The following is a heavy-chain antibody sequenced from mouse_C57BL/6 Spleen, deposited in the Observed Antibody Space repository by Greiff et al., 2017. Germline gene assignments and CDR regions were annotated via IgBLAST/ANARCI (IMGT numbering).Heavy chain of an antibody. CDR2: IYPGSGST. CDR1: GYTFTSYW. J-gene: IGHJ1*03. D-gene: IGHD2-4*01. Sequence: QVQLQQPGAELVKPGASVKMSCKASGYTFTSYWITWVKQRPGQGLEWIGDIYPGSGSTNYNEKFKSKATLTVDTSSSTAYMQLSSLTSEDSAVYYCARGGDDYDGDWYFDVWGTGTTVTVSS. V-gene: IGHV1-55*01. CDR3: ARGGDDYDGDWYFDV.